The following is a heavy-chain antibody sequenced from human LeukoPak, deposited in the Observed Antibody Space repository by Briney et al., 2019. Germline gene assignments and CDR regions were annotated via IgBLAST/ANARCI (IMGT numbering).Heavy chain of an antibody. CDR2: SRNKANSYTT. Sequence: GGSLRLTCAASGFMFSDHYMDWVRQAPGKGLEWVGRSRNKANSYTTEYAASVKGRFTISRDDSKNSLYLQMNSLKIEDTAVYHCTRVDLGFFDYWGQGTLVTVSS. V-gene: IGHV3-72*01. J-gene: IGHJ4*02. CDR1: GFMFSDHY. CDR3: TRVDLGFFDY. D-gene: IGHD3-16*01.